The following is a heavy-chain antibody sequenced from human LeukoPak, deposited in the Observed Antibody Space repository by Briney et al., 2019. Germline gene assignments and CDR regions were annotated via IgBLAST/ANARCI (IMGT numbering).Heavy chain of an antibody. CDR2: ISGSGGST. V-gene: IGHV3-23*01. J-gene: IGHJ3*02. D-gene: IGHD3-10*01. CDR3: ARLYSAVYYGDAFDI. Sequence: GGSLRLSCAASGFTFSSYAMSWVRQAPGKGLEWVSAISGSGGSTYYADSVKGRFTISRDNSKNTLYLQMNSLRVEDTATYYCARLYSAVYYGDAFDIWGQGTMVTVSS. CDR1: GFTFSSYA.